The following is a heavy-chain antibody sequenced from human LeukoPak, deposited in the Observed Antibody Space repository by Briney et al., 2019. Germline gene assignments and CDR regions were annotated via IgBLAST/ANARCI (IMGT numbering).Heavy chain of an antibody. CDR3: AREERLRGTDWFPS. CDR2: IHYSGNF. D-gene: IGHD4-17*01. J-gene: IGHJ5*01. V-gene: IGHV4-31*03. Sequence: PSQTLSLTCTVSGGSVSSGDSYWNWIRLHPGKGLEWIGYIHYSGNFDYNPSLKSRVTISVDTSNNQFSMRLASVTAADTAVYYCAREERLRGTDWFPSWGQGTLVTVSS. CDR1: GGSVSSGDSY.